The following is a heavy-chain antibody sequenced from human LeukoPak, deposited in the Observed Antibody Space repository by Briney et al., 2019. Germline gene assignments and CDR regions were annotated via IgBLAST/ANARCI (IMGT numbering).Heavy chain of an antibody. CDR3: ARHASVDGNWPRPLDY. J-gene: IGHJ4*02. CDR1: GGSISSSNYY. CDR2: IYYSGST. Sequence: PSETLTLTCTVSGGSISSSNYYWGWIRQPPGKGREWFGNIYYSGSTYYKPSLKARVTISVDTSKNQFSLKLTSVTAADTAVYYCARHASVDGNWPRPLDYWGQGSLVTVSS. D-gene: IGHD6-19*01. V-gene: IGHV4-39*01.